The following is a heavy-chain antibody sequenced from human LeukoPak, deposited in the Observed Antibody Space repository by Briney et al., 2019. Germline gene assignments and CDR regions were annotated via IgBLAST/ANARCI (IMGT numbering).Heavy chain of an antibody. CDR2: TYYRPKWYN. V-gene: IGHV6-1*01. CDR3: ARDPYSGNYSNYYYYGMDV. D-gene: IGHD1-26*01. J-gene: IGHJ6*02. Sequence: SQTLSLTCAISGDSVSSNSAAWSWIRQSPSRGLEWLGRTYYRPKWYNDYAVSVKSRITINPDTSKNQFSLQLNSVTPEDTAVYYCARDPYSGNYSNYYYYGMDVWGQGTTVTVSS. CDR1: GDSVSSNSAA.